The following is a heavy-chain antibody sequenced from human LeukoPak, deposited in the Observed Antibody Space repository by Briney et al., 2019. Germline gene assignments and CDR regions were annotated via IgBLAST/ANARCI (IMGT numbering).Heavy chain of an antibody. J-gene: IGHJ4*02. CDR3: ARHPYSGSYHFDY. CDR1: GYTFTDYY. CDR2: INPNSGGT. Sequence: ASVKVSCKASGYTFTDYYMHWVQQAPGQGLEWMGWINPNSGGTNAAQKFQGRVTMTRDTSISTAYMELSRLTSDDTAVYYCARHPYSGSYHFDYWGQGTLGTVSS. V-gene: IGHV1-2*02. D-gene: IGHD1-26*01.